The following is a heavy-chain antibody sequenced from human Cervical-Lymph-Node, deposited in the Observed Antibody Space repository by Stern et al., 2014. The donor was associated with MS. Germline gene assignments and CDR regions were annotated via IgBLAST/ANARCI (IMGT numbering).Heavy chain of an antibody. CDR2: ISPIVGIA. D-gene: IGHD2-15*01. V-gene: IGHV1-69*09. CDR3: ARWWPTPIDY. J-gene: IGHJ4*02. CDR1: GGTFSSYS. Sequence: VQLVESGAEVKKPGSSVTVACKASGGTFSSYSISWVRQAPGQGLEWMGMISPIVGIANYAQRFQGRVTITAVKSTNTAYMELGSLRSEDTAVYYCARWWPTPIDYWGQGTLVTVSS.